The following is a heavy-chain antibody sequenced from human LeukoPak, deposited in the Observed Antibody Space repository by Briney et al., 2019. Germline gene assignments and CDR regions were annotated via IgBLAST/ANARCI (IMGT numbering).Heavy chain of an antibody. J-gene: IGHJ4*02. V-gene: IGHV4-39*01. CDR3: ARLSFPPMSPIDY. CDR2: IYYSGST. Sequence: SETLSLTCTVSGGSISSSSYYWGWIRQPPGKGLEWIGSIYYSGSTYYNPSLKSRVTISVDTSKNQFSLKLSSVTAADTAVYYCARLSFPPMSPIDYWGQETLVTVSP. D-gene: IGHD3-10*02. CDR1: GGSISSSSYY.